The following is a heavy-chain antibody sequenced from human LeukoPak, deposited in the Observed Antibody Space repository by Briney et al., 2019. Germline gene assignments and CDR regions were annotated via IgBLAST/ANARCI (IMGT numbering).Heavy chain of an antibody. CDR2: ISGSGSMI. J-gene: IGHJ4*02. V-gene: IGHV3-11*01. Sequence: GGSLRLSCAASGFTFSDNYMSWIRQAPGKGLERVSYISGSGSMIYYADSVKGRFTISRDNAKNSLYLQMNSLRAEDTAVYYCARGLYYPDYWGQGTLVTVSS. CDR1: GFTFSDNY. CDR3: ARGLYYPDY. D-gene: IGHD3-22*01.